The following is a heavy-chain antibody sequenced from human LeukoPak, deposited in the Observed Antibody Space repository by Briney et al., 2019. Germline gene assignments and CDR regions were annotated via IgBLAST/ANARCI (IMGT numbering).Heavy chain of an antibody. CDR3: AKDRSGGWLPDYFDY. Sequence: PGGSLRLSCAASGFTFSSYSMNWVRQAPGKGLEWVSSISSSSSYIYYADSVKGRFTISRDNSKNTLYLQMNSLRAEDTAVYYCAKDRSGGWLPDYFDYWGQGTLVTVSS. CDR1: GFTFSSYS. D-gene: IGHD5-12*01. J-gene: IGHJ4*02. V-gene: IGHV3-21*04. CDR2: ISSSSSYI.